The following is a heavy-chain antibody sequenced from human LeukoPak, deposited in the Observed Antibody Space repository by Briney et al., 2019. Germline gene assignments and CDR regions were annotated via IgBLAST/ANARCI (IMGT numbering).Heavy chain of an antibody. Sequence: GGSLRLSCAASGFTFSSYGIHWVRQAPGKGLEWVTFIGYDGRNKYYADSVKGRFTISRDNSKNALYLQMNSLRAEDTAVYYCAKDNAYYYADYWGQGTLVTVSS. V-gene: IGHV3-30*02. J-gene: IGHJ4*02. CDR1: GFTFSSYG. D-gene: IGHD3-10*01. CDR2: IGYDGRNK. CDR3: AKDNAYYYADY.